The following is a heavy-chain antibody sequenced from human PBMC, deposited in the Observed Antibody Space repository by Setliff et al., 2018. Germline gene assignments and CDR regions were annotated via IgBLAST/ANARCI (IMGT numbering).Heavy chain of an antibody. CDR3: AKEVMGLHLSGLDY. V-gene: IGHV3-30*02. D-gene: IGHD5-12*01. CDR1: GFTFSSHG. J-gene: IGHJ4*02. Sequence: PGGSLRLSCAASGFTFSSHGMHWVRQAPGKGLEWVAFIRQDGNNKYYRDSVRGRFTISRDNSKTTLFLQMNSLRPEDTGIYCCAKEVMGLHLSGLDYWGQGNLVTVSS. CDR2: IRQDGNNK.